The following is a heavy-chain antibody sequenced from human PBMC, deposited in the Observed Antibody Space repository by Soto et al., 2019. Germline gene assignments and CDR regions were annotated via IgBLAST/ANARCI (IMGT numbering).Heavy chain of an antibody. CDR1: GFTFSSYA. V-gene: IGHV3-30-3*01. J-gene: IGHJ6*02. CDR3: ARAGCDGGNCYTPVGLRYSMDV. Sequence: QVQLVESGGGVVQPGRSLRLSCAASGFTFSSYAMHWVRQAPGKGLEWVAVISYDGSNKYYADSVKGRFTISRDNSKNTLYLQMNSLRAEDTAVYYWARAGCDGGNCYTPVGLRYSMDVCGQGTTVTVSS. D-gene: IGHD2-15*01. CDR2: ISYDGSNK.